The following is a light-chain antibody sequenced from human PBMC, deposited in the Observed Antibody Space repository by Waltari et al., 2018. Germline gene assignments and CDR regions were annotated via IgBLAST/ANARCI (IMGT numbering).Light chain of an antibody. CDR3: AAWDDSLTVR. Sequence: QSVLTQPPSASGTPGQRVTISCSGSSSNIGSSFVCWYQHLPGTAPKILIYRNDQRPSGVPDRFSGSRSGTSASRAISGLRSEDEADYYCAAWDDSLTVRFGGGTKLTVL. CDR2: RND. V-gene: IGLV1-47*01. CDR1: SSNIGSSF. J-gene: IGLJ3*02.